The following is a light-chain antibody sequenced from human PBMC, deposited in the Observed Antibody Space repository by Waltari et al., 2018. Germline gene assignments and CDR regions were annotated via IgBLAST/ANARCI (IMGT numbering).Light chain of an antibody. J-gene: IGLJ3*02. V-gene: IGLV2-11*01. Sequence: QSALTQPRSVSGSPGQSVTISCTGTSSNVGTYNYVSWYQQLPGKAPTLRIADVFKRPPGVPDRFSGSKSGYTASLTISGLQAEDEADYYCCSYAGTYRWVFGGGTKVTVL. CDR3: CSYAGTYRWV. CDR2: DVF. CDR1: SSNVGTYNY.